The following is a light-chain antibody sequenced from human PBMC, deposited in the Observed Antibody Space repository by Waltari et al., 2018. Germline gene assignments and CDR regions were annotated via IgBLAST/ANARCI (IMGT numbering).Light chain of an antibody. J-gene: IGLJ2*01. CDR2: EVS. CDR3: SSYTSSSTLV. CDR1: SSDVGGYKY. Sequence: QSALTQPASVSGSPGQSIPLSCPGTSSDVGGYKYVPWYQQPPGKAPKLMIYEVSNRPSGVSYRFSGSKSGNTASLTISGLQADDEADYYCSSYTSSSTLVFGGGTKLTVL. V-gene: IGLV2-14*01.